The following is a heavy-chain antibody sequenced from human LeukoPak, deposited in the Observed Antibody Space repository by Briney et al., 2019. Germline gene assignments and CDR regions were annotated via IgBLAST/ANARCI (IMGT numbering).Heavy chain of an antibody. V-gene: IGHV3-64*01. D-gene: IGHD3-16*01. CDR2: ISSNGGST. CDR1: GFTFSSYA. J-gene: IGHJ5*02. Sequence: PGGSLRLSCAASGFTFSSYAMHWVRQAPGKGLEYVSAISSNGGSTYYANSVKGRFTISRDNSKNTLYLQMGSLRAEDMAVYYCAREGVPWGQGTLVTVSS. CDR3: AREGVP.